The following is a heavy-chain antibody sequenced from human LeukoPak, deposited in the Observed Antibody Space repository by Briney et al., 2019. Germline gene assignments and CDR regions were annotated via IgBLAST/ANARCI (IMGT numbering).Heavy chain of an antibody. V-gene: IGHV1-2*02. Sequence: ASVKVSCKASGYTFTGYYMHWVRQAPGQGLEWMGWINPNSGGTNYAQKFQGRVTMTRDTSIGTAYMELSRLRSDDTAVYYCARVAGSYYYDSSGYSLDRIWAFDIWGQGTMVTVSS. D-gene: IGHD3-22*01. CDR2: INPNSGGT. CDR1: GYTFTGYY. J-gene: IGHJ3*02. CDR3: ARVAGSYYYDSSGYSLDRIWAFDI.